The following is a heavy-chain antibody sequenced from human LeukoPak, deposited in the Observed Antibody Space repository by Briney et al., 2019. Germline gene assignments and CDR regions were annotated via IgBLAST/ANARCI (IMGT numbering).Heavy chain of an antibody. D-gene: IGHD6-19*01. CDR3: AKDKGSSGWDFYY. Sequence: PGGSLRVSCAASGFTFDDDAMHCVRQAPGKGLEWVSGISWNSGSIGYADSVKGRFTISRDNAKNSLYLQMNSLRAEDTALYYCAKDKGSSGWDFYYWGQGTLVTVSS. CDR2: ISWNSGSI. CDR1: GFTFDDDA. V-gene: IGHV3-9*01. J-gene: IGHJ4*02.